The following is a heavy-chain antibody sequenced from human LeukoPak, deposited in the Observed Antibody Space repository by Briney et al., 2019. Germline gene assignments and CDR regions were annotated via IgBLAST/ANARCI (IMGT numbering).Heavy chain of an antibody. J-gene: IGHJ2*01. V-gene: IGHV3-23*01. CDR3: AKGDVVAATSSFFDL. CDR2: ISGSGTST. CDR1: GFAFSSYA. Sequence: GGSLRLSCAASGFAFSSYAMSWVRQAPGTGLEWVSSISGSGTSTYYADSVKGRFTISRDNSKNTLYLQMNSLRAEDTAVYYCAKGDVVAATSSFFDLWGRGTLVTVSS. D-gene: IGHD1-26*01.